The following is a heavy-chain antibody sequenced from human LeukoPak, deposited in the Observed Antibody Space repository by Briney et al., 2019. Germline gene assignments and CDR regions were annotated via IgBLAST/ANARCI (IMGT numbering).Heavy chain of an antibody. CDR3: ARSSSDRGGYYYYFDL. D-gene: IGHD5-24*01. CDR1: GYSFISHG. J-gene: IGHJ4*02. Sequence: ASVKVSCKAFGYSFISHGISWVRQAPGQGLEWMGWISATNGHTNYAQNFWGRVTMTTDTSTTTAYMELRSLRSDDTAMYYCARSSSDRGGYYYYFDLWGQGTLVTVSS. CDR2: ISATNGHT. V-gene: IGHV1-18*01.